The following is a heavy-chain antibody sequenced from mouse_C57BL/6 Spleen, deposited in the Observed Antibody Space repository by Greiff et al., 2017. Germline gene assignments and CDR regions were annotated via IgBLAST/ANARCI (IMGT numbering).Heavy chain of an antibody. J-gene: IGHJ4*01. D-gene: IGHD2-4*01. CDR2: IWSGGST. CDR3: AKPRLRRYAMDY. V-gene: IGHV2-4*01. CDR1: GFSLTSYG. Sequence: VKLVESGPGLVQPSQSLSITCTVSGFSLTSYGVHWVRQPPGKGLEWLGVIWSGGSTDYNAAFISRLSISKDNSKSQVFFKMNSLQADDTAIYYCAKPRLRRYAMDYWGQGTSVTVSS.